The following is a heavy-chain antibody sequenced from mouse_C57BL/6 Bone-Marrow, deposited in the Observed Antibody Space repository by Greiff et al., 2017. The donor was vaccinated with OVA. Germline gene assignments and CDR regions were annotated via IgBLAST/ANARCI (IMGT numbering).Heavy chain of an antibody. J-gene: IGHJ4*01. CDR2: IHPSDSDT. V-gene: IGHV1-74*01. Sequence: QVQLKQPGAELVKPWASVKVSCKASGYTFTSYWMHWVKQRPGQGLEWIGRIHPSDSDTNYNQKFKGKATLTVDKSSSTAYMQLSSLTSEDSAVYYCAIDYYRTLYAMDYWGQGTSVTVSS. CDR3: AIDYYRTLYAMDY. CDR1: GYTFTSYW. D-gene: IGHD2-14*01.